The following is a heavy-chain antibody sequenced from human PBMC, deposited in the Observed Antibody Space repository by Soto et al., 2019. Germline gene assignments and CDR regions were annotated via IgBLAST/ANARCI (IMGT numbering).Heavy chain of an antibody. CDR2: MSHSGGT. CDR1: CGFVTSGSYY. Sequence: PSETLSLTCAVYCGFVTSGSYYLSWIRPPPGKGLEWIGEMSHSGGTHFNPSLKSRVTISVDTSKNQFSLKLSSVTAADTAVYYCARGDKHKAAAGPDFDYWGQGTLVTVSS. D-gene: IGHD6-13*01. J-gene: IGHJ4*02. CDR3: ARGDKHKAAAGPDFDY. V-gene: IGHV4-61*01.